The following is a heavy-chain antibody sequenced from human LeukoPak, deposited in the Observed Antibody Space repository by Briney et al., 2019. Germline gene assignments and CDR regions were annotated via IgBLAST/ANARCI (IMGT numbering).Heavy chain of an antibody. CDR3: ASDCGGDCYPPAEYFQH. CDR2: IIPIFGTA. V-gene: IGHV1-69*06. CDR1: GGTFSSYA. Sequence: SVKVSCTASGGTFSSYAISWVRQAPGQGLEWMGEIIPIFGTANYAQKFQGRVTITADKSTSTAYMELSSLRSEDTAVYYCASDCGGDCYPPAEYFQHWGQGTLVTVSS. D-gene: IGHD2-21*02. J-gene: IGHJ1*01.